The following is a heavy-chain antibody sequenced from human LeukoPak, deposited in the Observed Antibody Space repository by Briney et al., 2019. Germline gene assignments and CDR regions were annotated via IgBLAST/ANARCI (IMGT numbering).Heavy chain of an antibody. Sequence: PGASVKVSCKASGGTFSSYAISWVRQAPGQGLEWMGGIIPIFGTANYAQKFQGRVTITTDESTSTAYMELSSLRSEDTAVYYCARGQVLDRDYYYYMDVWGKGTTVTVSS. CDR3: ARGQVLDRDYYYYMDV. V-gene: IGHV1-69*05. J-gene: IGHJ6*03. D-gene: IGHD1-1*01. CDR2: IIPIFGTA. CDR1: GGTFSSYA.